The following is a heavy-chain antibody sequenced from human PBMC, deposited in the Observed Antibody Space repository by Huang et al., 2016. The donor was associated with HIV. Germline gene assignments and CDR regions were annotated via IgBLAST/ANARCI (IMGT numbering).Heavy chain of an antibody. J-gene: IGHJ6*03. D-gene: IGHD3-22*01. CDR2: IRYDTYNK. V-gene: IGHV3-30*02. CDR3: AKEGYYDSSGYIPQDYHYIDV. CDR1: GFSFSSYG. Sequence: QVQLVESGGGVVQPGGSLRLSCAASGFSFSSYGMNGVRQAPGKGLEGVAFIRYDTYNKYYVDSVEGRCTISRDNSKNTLYLQMDSLTAEETAVYYCAKEGYYDSSGYIPQDYHYIDVWGKGTTVTVSS.